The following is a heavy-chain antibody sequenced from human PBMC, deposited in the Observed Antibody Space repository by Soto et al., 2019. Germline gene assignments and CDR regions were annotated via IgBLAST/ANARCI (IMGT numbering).Heavy chain of an antibody. CDR1: GGSVSSGGYY. CDR2: IYYSGST. CDR3: ARAELVGATDY. J-gene: IGHJ4*02. Sequence: LSLTCTVSGGSVSSGGYYWSWIRQHPGKGLEWIGYIYYSGSTYYNPSLKSRVTISVDTSKNQFSLKLSSVTAADTAVYYCARAELVGATDYWGQGTLVTVSS. D-gene: IGHD1-26*01. V-gene: IGHV4-31*03.